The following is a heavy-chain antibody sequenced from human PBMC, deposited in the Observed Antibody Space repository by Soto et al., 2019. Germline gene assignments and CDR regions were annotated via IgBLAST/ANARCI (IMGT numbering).Heavy chain of an antibody. CDR3: ARRGHPHYFDY. J-gene: IGHJ4*02. CDR1: GGSFSGYY. CDR2: INHSGST. V-gene: IGHV4-34*01. Sequence: KPSETLSLTCAVYGGSFSGYYWSWIRQPPGKGLEWIREINHSGSTNYNPSLKSRVTISVDTSKNQFSLKLSSVTAADTAVYYCARRGHPHYFDYWGQGTLVTVSS.